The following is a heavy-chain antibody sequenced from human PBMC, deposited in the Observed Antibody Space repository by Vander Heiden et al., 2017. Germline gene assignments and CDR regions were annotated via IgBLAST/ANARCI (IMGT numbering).Heavy chain of an antibody. CDR2: LYNGDNT. D-gene: IGHD4-17*01. CDR1: GFTVSSDY. V-gene: IGHV3-53*01. CDR3: ASRISYGY. J-gene: IGHJ4*02. Sequence: EVQLVVSGGGLIQPGGSLRLSCAASGFTVSSDYMSWVRQAPGKGLECVSLLYNGDNTYYADSVKGRFTISRDNSKNTLYLQMNNLRAEDTAVYYCASRISYGYWGQGTLVTVTS.